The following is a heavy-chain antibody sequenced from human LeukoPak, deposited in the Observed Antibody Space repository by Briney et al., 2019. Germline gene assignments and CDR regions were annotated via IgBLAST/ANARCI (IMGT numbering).Heavy chain of an antibody. D-gene: IGHD3-22*01. CDR3: AKYSGLSYYDSSGYYLWEYYFDY. CDR2: ISSSSSYI. V-gene: IGHV3-21*04. Sequence: GGSLRLSCAASGYTFSSYSMNWVRQAPGKGLEWVSSISSSSSYIYYADSVKGRFTISRDNAKNSLYLQMNSLRAEDTAVYYCAKYSGLSYYDSSGYYLWEYYFDYWGQGTLVTVSS. J-gene: IGHJ4*02. CDR1: GYTFSSYS.